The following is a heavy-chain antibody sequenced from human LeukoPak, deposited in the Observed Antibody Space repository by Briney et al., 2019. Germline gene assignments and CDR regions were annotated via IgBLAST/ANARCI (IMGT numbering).Heavy chain of an antibody. CDR3: ARETETSSSWYIKTRIYYYYMDV. CDR1: GDSVSSNSAA. Sequence: QSQTLSLTCAISGDSVSSNSAAWNWIRQSPSRGLEWLGRTYYRSKWYNDYAVSVKSRITINPDTSKNQFSLQLNSVTPEDTAVYYCARETETSSSWYIKTRIYYYYMDVWGKGTTVTVSS. V-gene: IGHV6-1*01. J-gene: IGHJ6*03. D-gene: IGHD6-13*01. CDR2: TYYRSKWYN.